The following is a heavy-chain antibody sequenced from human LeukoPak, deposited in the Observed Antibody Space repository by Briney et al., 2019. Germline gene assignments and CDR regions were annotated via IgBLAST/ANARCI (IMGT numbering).Heavy chain of an antibody. CDR3: ARGLYSSSSVVNDY. D-gene: IGHD6-6*01. J-gene: IGHJ4*02. V-gene: IGHV1-2*02. Sequence: ASVKVSCKASGYTFTGYYMHWVRQAPGQGLEWMGWINPNSGGTNYAQKFQGRVTMTRDTSISTAYMELSRLRSEDTAVYYCARGLYSSSSVVNDYWGQGTLVTVSS. CDR1: GYTFTGYY. CDR2: INPNSGGT.